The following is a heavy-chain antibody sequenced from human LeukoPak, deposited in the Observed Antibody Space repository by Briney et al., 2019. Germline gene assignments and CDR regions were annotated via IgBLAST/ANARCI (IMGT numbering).Heavy chain of an antibody. D-gene: IGHD2-2*01. CDR1: GGSISSSSYY. V-gene: IGHV4-61*05. CDR3: ARLYCSSTSCYQRVNWFDP. CDR2: IYYSGST. J-gene: IGHJ5*02. Sequence: SETLSLTCTVSGGSISSSSYYWSWIRQPPGKGLEWIGYIYYSGSTNYNPSLKSRVTISVDTSKNQFSLKLSSVTAADTAVYYCARLYCSSTSCYQRVNWFDPWGQGTLVTVST.